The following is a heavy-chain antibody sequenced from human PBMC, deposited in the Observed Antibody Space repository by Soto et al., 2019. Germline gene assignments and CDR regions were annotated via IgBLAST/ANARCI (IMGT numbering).Heavy chain of an antibody. CDR1: GFTFSSYC. J-gene: IGHJ6*02. Sequence: GGSLRLSCAASGFTFSSYCMHWVRQAPGMGLVWVSLISNDGSSKYYADSVEGRFTISRDNSKNTLYLQMNSLRAEDTAVYYCARAYSSGWFDYYYYYGMDVWGQGTTVTVSS. CDR3: ARAYSSGWFDYYYYYGMDV. V-gene: IGHV3-74*01. D-gene: IGHD6-19*01. CDR2: ISNDGSSK.